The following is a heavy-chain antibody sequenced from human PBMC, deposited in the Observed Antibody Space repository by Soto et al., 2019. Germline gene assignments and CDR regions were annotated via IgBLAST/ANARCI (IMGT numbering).Heavy chain of an antibody. Sequence: EVQLLESGGGLVQPGGSLRLSFAASGFTFTSYAMSWVRQAPGKGLEWFSAIIGSGGTTYYADSVKGRFTISRDNSKNTLYLQMNSLRAEDTAVYYCAKVPPRQQWLEGGVDYWGQGTLVTVSS. CDR1: GFTFTSYA. J-gene: IGHJ4*02. V-gene: IGHV3-23*01. CDR2: IIGSGGTT. CDR3: AKVPPRQQWLEGGVDY. D-gene: IGHD6-19*01.